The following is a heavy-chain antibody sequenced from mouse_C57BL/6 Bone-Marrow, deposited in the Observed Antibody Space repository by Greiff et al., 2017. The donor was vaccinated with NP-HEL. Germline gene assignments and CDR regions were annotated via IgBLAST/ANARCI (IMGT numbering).Heavy chain of an antibody. V-gene: IGHV1-55*01. J-gene: IGHJ2*01. D-gene: IGHD2-1*01. CDR3: ASYGNFYYFDY. CDR1: GYTFTSYW. CDR2: IYPGSGST. Sequence: VQLKQPGAELVKPGASVKLSCKASGYTFTSYWITWVKQRPGQGLEWIGDIYPGSGSTNYNEKFKSKATLTVDTSSSTAYMQLSSLTSEDAAVYYCASYGNFYYFDYWGQGTTLTVSS.